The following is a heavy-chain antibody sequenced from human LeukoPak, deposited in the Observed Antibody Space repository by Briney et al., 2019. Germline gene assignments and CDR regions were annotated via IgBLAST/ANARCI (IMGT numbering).Heavy chain of an antibody. Sequence: SETLSLTCTVSGGSISSYYWSWIRQPPGKGLEWTGYIYHSGTTNYNPSLKSRVTISVDTSKSQFSLKLSSVTAADTAIYYCARNIVGPRQVDYWGQGTLVTVSS. CDR1: GGSISSYY. CDR2: IYHSGTT. J-gene: IGHJ4*02. CDR3: ARNIVGPRQVDY. V-gene: IGHV4-59*01. D-gene: IGHD1-26*01.